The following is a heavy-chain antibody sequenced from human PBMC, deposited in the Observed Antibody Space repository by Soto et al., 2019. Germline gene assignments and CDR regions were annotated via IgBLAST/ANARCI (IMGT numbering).Heavy chain of an antibody. CDR2: SFHSGST. J-gene: IGHJ6*02. Sequence: PSETLSLTCAVSGGSISSGGYFWSWIRQPPGKGLEYIGYSFHSGSTHYNPSLKSRVTISVDRSNNQFSLKLSSVTAADTAVYYCARGDAGYYGLDVWGQGTAVTVSS. V-gene: IGHV4-30-2*01. CDR1: GGSISSGGYF. CDR3: ARGDAGYYGLDV.